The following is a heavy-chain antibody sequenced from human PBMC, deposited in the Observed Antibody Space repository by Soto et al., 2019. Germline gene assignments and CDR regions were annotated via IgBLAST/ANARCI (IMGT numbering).Heavy chain of an antibody. CDR2: INPNNGGT. V-gene: IGHV1-2*02. Sequence: ASVKVSCKASGYSFTGNSMHWVRQAPGQGLEWMGWINPNNGGTNYAQKLQGRVTMTTDTSTSTAYMELRSLRSDDTAVYYCARETQPSLYDFWSGYYRSRWFDPWGQGTLVTVSS. CDR1: GYSFTGNS. D-gene: IGHD3-3*01. J-gene: IGHJ5*02. CDR3: ARETQPSLYDFWSGYYRSRWFDP.